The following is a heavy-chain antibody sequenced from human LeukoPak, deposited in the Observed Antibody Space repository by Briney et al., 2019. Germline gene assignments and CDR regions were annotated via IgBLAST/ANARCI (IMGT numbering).Heavy chain of an antibody. Sequence: PSETLSLTCAVYGGSFSGYYWSWIRQPPGKGLEWIGEINHSGSTNYNPSLKSRVTISVDTSKNQFSLKLSSVTAADTAMYYCARGGYCSSTSCYASDYWGQGTLVTVSS. D-gene: IGHD2-2*03. CDR2: INHSGST. CDR1: GGSFSGYY. J-gene: IGHJ4*02. V-gene: IGHV4-34*01. CDR3: ARGGYCSSTSCYASDY.